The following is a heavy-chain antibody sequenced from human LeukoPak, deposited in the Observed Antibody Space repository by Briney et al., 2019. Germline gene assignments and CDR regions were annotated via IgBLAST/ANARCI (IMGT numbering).Heavy chain of an antibody. Sequence: GGSLRLSCAASGFTFSSYWMSWVRQAPGKGLEWVANIKQDGSEKYYVDSVKGRFTISRDIAKNSLYLQMNSLRAEDTAVYYCAREGSNYYFDYWGQGTLVTVSS. CDR3: AREGSNYYFDY. CDR2: IKQDGSEK. V-gene: IGHV3-7*01. CDR1: GFTFSSYW. D-gene: IGHD4-11*01. J-gene: IGHJ4*02.